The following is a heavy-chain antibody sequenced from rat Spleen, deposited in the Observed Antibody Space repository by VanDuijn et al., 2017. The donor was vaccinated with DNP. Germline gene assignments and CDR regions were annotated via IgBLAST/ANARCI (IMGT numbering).Heavy chain of an antibody. J-gene: IGHJ3*01. D-gene: IGHD1-2*01. Sequence: EVQLVESGGGLVQPGRSLKLSCAASGFTFSDYNMAWVRQAPKKGLERVATIVYDGSRTYYRDSVKGRFTISRDNAKSTLYLQMDSLRSEETATYYCVRHEDSSSHIYGFAYWGQGTLVTVSS. CDR1: GFTFSDYN. CDR3: VRHEDSSSHIYGFAY. CDR2: IVYDGSRT. V-gene: IGHV5S10*01.